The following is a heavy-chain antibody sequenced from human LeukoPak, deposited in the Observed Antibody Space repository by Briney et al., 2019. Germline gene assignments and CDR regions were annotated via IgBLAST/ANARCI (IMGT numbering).Heavy chain of an antibody. Sequence: SETLSLTCTVSGGSISSRSYWWGWTRQPPGKGLEWIGSIYHSGSTYYNPSLKSRVTISVDTSKNQFSLKLSAVTAADTDVYYCARKNVGVVAATLLNYFDYWGQGTLVTDSS. CDR3: ARKNVGVVAATLLNYFDY. CDR1: GGSISSRSYW. V-gene: IGHV4-39*07. CDR2: IYHSGST. J-gene: IGHJ4*02. D-gene: IGHD2-15*01.